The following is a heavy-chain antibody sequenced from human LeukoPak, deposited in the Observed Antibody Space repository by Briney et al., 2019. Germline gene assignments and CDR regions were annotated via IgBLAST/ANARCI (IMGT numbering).Heavy chain of an antibody. D-gene: IGHD3-22*01. V-gene: IGHV3-30-3*01. CDR2: ISYDGSNK. CDR3: ARAYYYDSSGYPVDY. CDR1: GFTFSSYA. J-gene: IGHJ4*02. Sequence: GGSLRLSCAASGFTFSSYAMPWVRQAPGKGLEWVAVISYDGSNKYYADSVKGRFTISRDNSKNTLYLQMNSLRAEDTAVYYCARAYYYDSSGYPVDYWGQGTLVTVSS.